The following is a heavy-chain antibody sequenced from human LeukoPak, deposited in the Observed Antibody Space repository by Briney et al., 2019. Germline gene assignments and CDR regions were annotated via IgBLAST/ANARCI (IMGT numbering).Heavy chain of an antibody. J-gene: IGHJ4*02. V-gene: IGHV4-39*07. CDR3: ARARYGWLRLRGHYFDY. CDR1: GGSTSSSGYY. Sequence: PSETLPLTCTVSGGSTSSSGYYWGWIRQPPGKGLEWIGRIYTSGSTEYNPSLKSRVTISVDTSKNQFSLKLSSVTAADTAVYYCARARYGWLRLRGHYFDYWGQGTLVTVSS. D-gene: IGHD5-12*01. CDR2: IYTSGST.